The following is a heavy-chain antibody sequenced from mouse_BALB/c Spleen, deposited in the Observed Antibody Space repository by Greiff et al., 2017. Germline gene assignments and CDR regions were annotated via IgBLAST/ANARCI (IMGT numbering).Heavy chain of an antibody. CDR1: GYSITSGYY. V-gene: IGHV3-6*02. CDR3: ARDHYGSSYAMDY. Sequence: DVQLQESGPGLVKPSQSLSLTCSVTGYSITSGYYWNWIRQFPGNKLEWMGYISYDGSNNYNPSLKNRISITRDTSKNQFFLKLNSVTTEDTATYYCARDHYGSSYAMDYWGQGTSVTVSS. J-gene: IGHJ4*01. CDR2: ISYDGSN. D-gene: IGHD1-1*01.